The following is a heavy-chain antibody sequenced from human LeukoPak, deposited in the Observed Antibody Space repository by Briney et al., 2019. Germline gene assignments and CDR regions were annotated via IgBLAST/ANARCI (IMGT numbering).Heavy chain of an antibody. D-gene: IGHD4-17*01. Sequence: GGSLRLSCAASGFSFISYGMPWFRQAPGKGLEWVGVISDDGRSKDYADSVKGRFTISRDNSKGTLYLQMNSLRDEDTAVYYCAKRPSDYGDYVSYFDYWGQGTLVTVSS. CDR3: AKRPSDYGDYVSYFDY. CDR2: ISDDGRSK. CDR1: GFSFISYG. V-gene: IGHV3-30*18. J-gene: IGHJ4*02.